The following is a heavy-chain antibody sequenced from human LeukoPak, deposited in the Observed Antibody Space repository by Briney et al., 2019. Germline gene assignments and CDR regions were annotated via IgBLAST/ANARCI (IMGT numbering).Heavy chain of an antibody. J-gene: IGHJ6*02. Sequence: GGSLRLSCAASGFTVSSSYMSWVRQGPRKELEWISVIYSGGSTYYADSVRGRFTVSRDNSKNTLYLQMNSLRAVDTAVYYCARSVVAGATPDYYYGMDVWGQGTTVTVSS. CDR1: GFTVSSSY. CDR3: ARSVVAGATPDYYYGMDV. D-gene: IGHD2-15*01. V-gene: IGHV3-53*01. CDR2: IYSGGST.